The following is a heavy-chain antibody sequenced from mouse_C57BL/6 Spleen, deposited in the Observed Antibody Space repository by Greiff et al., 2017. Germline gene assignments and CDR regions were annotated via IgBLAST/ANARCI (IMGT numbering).Heavy chain of an antibody. J-gene: IGHJ4*01. CDR1: GYAFTNYL. CDR3: ARMHLLLPLYAMDY. D-gene: IGHD1-1*01. CDR2: INPGSGGT. Sequence: VKLQESGAELVRPGTSVKVSCKASGYAFTNYLIEWVKQRPGQGLEWIGVINPGSGGTNYNEKFKGKATLTADKSSSTAYMQLSSLTSEDSAVYFCARMHLLLPLYAMDYWGQGTSVTVSS. V-gene: IGHV1-54*01.